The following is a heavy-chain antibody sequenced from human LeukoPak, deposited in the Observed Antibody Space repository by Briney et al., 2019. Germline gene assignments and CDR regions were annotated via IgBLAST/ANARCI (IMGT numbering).Heavy chain of an antibody. CDR3: ASRGVSSSDYYDSSGYYLDRLFDY. Sequence: SETLSLTCAVSGYSISSGYYWGWIRQPPGKGLEWIGSIYHSGSTYYNPSLKSRVTISVDTSKNQFSLRLSSVTAADTAVYYCASRGVSSSDYYDSSGYYLDRLFDYWGQGTLVTVSS. V-gene: IGHV4-38-2*01. CDR2: IYHSGST. CDR1: GYSISSGYY. D-gene: IGHD3-22*01. J-gene: IGHJ4*02.